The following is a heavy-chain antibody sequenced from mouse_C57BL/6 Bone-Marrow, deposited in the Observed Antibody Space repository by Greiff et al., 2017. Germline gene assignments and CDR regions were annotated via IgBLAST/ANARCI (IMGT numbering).Heavy chain of an antibody. D-gene: IGHD1-1*01. V-gene: IGHV1-63*01. J-gene: IGHJ2*01. CDR3: ARSIYVYGSSFFDY. Sequence: QVQLQQSGAELVRPGTSVKMSCKASGYTFTNYWIGWAKQRPGHGLEWIGDIYPGGGYTNYNEKFKGKATLTADKSSSTAYMQFSSLTSEDSAILYCARSIYVYGSSFFDYWGQGTTLTVSS. CDR2: IYPGGGYT. CDR1: GYTFTNYW.